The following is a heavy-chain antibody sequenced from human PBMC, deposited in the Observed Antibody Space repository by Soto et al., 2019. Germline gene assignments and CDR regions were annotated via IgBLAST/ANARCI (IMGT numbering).Heavy chain of an antibody. CDR2: ISYDGSNK. CDR1: GFTFSSYA. Sequence: PGGSLRLSCAASGFTFSSYAMHWVRQAPGKGLEWVAVISYDGSNKYYADSVKGRFTISRDNSKNTLYLQMNSLRAEDTAVYYCARVMDGSDVYFDYWGQGTLVTVAS. V-gene: IGHV3-30-3*01. D-gene: IGHD3-10*01. CDR3: ARVMDGSDVYFDY. J-gene: IGHJ4*02.